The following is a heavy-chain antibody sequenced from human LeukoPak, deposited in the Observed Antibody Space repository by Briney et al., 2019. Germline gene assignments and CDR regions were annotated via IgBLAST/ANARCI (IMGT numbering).Heavy chain of an antibody. D-gene: IGHD3-22*01. CDR3: VPGGVIDFDY. CDR1: GFTFSSYG. Sequence: PGGSLRLSCAASGFTFSSYGMHWVRQAPGKGLEWVAVIWYDGSNKYYADSVKVRFTISRDNSKNTLYLQMNSLRAEDTAVYYCVPGGVIDFDYWGQGTLVTVSS. V-gene: IGHV3-33*01. J-gene: IGHJ4*02. CDR2: IWYDGSNK.